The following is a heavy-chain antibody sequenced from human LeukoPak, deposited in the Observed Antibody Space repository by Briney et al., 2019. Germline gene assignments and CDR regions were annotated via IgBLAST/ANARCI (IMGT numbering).Heavy chain of an antibody. CDR3: AREQRWSFDS. CDR2: INQDGGTE. D-gene: IGHD4-23*01. V-gene: IGHV3-7*01. Sequence: PGGSLRLSCAASGFTFSTYWMSWVRQAPGKGLEWEANINQDGGTEYYVDSVKGRFTISRDNARNSLYLQMNSLRADDTGIYYCAREQRWSFDSWGQGTLVTVSS. CDR1: GFTFSTYW. J-gene: IGHJ4*02.